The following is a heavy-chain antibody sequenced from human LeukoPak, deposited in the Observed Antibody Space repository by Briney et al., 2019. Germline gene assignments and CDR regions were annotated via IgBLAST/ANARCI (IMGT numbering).Heavy chain of an antibody. CDR1: GGTFGTYA. V-gene: IGHV1-69*05. CDR3: AKGRLLLGRYGMDV. CDR2: IVTVFGTP. Sequence: SVKVSCKASGGTFGTYAVNWVRQAPGQGLEWMGGIVTVFGTPKYTQKFQDRLTITTDDPTGTAYMELNSLTSDDTAVYYCAKGRLLLGRYGMDVWGQGTTVTVSS. D-gene: IGHD7-27*01. J-gene: IGHJ6*02.